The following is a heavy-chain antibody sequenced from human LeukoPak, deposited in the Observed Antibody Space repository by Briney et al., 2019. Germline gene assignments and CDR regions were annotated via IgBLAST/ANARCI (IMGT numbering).Heavy chain of an antibody. D-gene: IGHD6-13*01. Sequence: KTSQTLSLTCTVSGGSISSGSYYWSWIRQPAGKGLEWIGRIYTSGSTNYNPSLKSRVPISVDTSKNQFSLKLSSVTAADTAVYYCASHGIAAAGFAEYFQHWGQGTWSPSPQ. V-gene: IGHV4-61*02. CDR2: IYTSGST. CDR3: ASHGIAAAGFAEYFQH. J-gene: IGHJ1*01. CDR1: GGSISSGSYY.